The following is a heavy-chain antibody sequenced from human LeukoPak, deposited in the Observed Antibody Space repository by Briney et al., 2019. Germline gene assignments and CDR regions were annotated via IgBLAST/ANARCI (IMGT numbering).Heavy chain of an antibody. D-gene: IGHD6-13*01. V-gene: IGHV3-21*01. CDR3: ARAGSIAAAVTSLKRAYYYYMDV. J-gene: IGHJ6*03. CDR2: ISSSSSYI. Sequence: PGGSLRLSCAASGFTFSSYSMNWVRQAPGKGLEWVSSISSSSSYIYYADSVKGRFTISRDNAKNSLYLQMNSLRAEDTAVYYCARAGSIAAAVTSLKRAYYYYMDVWGKGTTVTVSS. CDR1: GFTFSSYS.